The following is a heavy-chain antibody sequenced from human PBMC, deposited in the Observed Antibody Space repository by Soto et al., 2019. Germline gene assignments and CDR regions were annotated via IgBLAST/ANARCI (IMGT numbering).Heavy chain of an antibody. CDR1: GYSFSSYY. CDR2: INPSDGST. Sequence: GASVKVSCKASGYSFSSYYMQWVRQAPGQGLEWMGIINPSDGSTTYAQKFQGRVTMTRDTSTSAVYMELSRLRSEDTAVYYCARHRHDSSGYYNTFFAPWGQGTLVTVSS. V-gene: IGHV1-46*01. D-gene: IGHD3-22*01. CDR3: ARHRHDSSGYYNTFFAP. J-gene: IGHJ5*02.